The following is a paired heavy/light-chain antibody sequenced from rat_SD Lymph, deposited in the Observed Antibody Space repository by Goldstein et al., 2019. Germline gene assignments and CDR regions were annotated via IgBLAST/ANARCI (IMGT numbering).Heavy chain of an antibody. D-gene: IGHD1-4*01. J-gene: IGHJ4*01. Sequence: EVQLVESGGGLVQPGRSLKLSCVASGFTFSNYGMNWIRQAPGKGLEWVAYISSGSSYIYYAETVKGRFTISRDNAKNTLYLQMTSLRSEDTALYYCARQLPGYKGVMDAWGQGASVTVSS. V-gene: IGHV5-34*01. CDR1: GFTFSNYG. CDR2: ISSGSSYI. CDR3: ARQLPGYKGVMDA.
Light chain of an antibody. Sequence: DVQMTQSPSNLAASPGESVSINCKASKSISKYLAWYQQKPGKANKLLIYSGSTLQSGTPSRFSGSGSGTDFTLTIRNLEPEDFGLYYCQQHNEYPPTFGSGTKLEIK. CDR1: KSISKY. V-gene: IGKV16S1*01. J-gene: IGKJ5*01. CDR2: SGS. CDR3: QQHNEYPPT.